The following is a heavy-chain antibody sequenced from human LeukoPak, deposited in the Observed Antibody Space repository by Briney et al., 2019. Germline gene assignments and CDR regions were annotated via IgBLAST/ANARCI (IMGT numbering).Heavy chain of an antibody. D-gene: IGHD2-15*01. CDR2: IYDSGIT. Sequence: SETLSLTCIVSGGSISSYYWSWIRQPPGKGLEWIGDIYDSGITSYNPSLKSRVSISVDTSKNQFSLNLSPVTAADTAVYYCARAPFGSGPYLAFDFWGQGTLVAVSS. V-gene: IGHV4-59*01. CDR1: GGSISSYY. CDR3: ARAPFGSGPYLAFDF. J-gene: IGHJ4*02.